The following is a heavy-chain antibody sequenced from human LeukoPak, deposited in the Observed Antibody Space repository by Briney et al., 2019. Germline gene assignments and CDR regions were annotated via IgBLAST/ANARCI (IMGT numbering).Heavy chain of an antibody. D-gene: IGHD3-3*01. J-gene: IGHJ4*02. Sequence: PVASVKVSCKASGGTFSSYAISWVRQAPGQGLEWMGRIIPILGIANYAQKFRGRVTITRDTSASTAYMELSSLRSEDTAVYYCARGKPVSSGYYWAFYYWGQGTLVTVSS. CDR1: GGTFSSYA. CDR2: IIPILGIA. CDR3: ARGKPVSSGYYWAFYY. V-gene: IGHV1-69*04.